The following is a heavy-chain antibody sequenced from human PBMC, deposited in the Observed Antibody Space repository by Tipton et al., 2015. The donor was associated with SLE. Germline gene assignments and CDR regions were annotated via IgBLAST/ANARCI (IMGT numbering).Heavy chain of an antibody. D-gene: IGHD1-1*01. Sequence: TLSLTCAVSGQSINSGYYWGWIRQPPGKGLEWIGIISHRGGSYYNSSLKSRGTISVDSSKNHFSLMLTSVTAADTAVYFCARSTNWNSAAYYFDLWGQGTLVTVSS. CDR2: ISHRGGS. J-gene: IGHJ4*02. V-gene: IGHV4-38-2*01. CDR3: ARSTNWNSAAYYFDL. CDR1: GQSINSGYY.